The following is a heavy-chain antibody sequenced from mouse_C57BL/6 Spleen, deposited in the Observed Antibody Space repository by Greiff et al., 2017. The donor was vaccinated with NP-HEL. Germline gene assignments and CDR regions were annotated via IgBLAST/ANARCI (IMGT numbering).Heavy chain of an antibody. D-gene: IGHD2-4*01. Sequence: EVKVVESGGGLVKPGGSLKLSCAASGFTFSDYGMHWVRQAPEKGLEWVAYISSGSSTIYYADTVKGRFTISRDNAKNTLFLQMTSLRSEDTAMYYCARYYDYDGYFDVWGTGTTVTVSS. V-gene: IGHV5-17*01. J-gene: IGHJ1*03. CDR2: ISSGSSTI. CDR3: ARYYDYDGYFDV. CDR1: GFTFSDYG.